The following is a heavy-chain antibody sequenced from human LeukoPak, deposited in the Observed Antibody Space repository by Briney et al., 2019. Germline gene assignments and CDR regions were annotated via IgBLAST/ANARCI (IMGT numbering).Heavy chain of an antibody. Sequence: PGGSLRLSCSVSGFTVAANYMTWVRQAPGKGLEWVSVFYSGGSAYYADSVKGRFTISRDDSKNTLYLQMNSLKTEDTAVYYCTTDGPYYYDSSSYFDYWGRGTLVTVSS. J-gene: IGHJ4*02. CDR1: GFTVAANY. V-gene: IGHV3-53*01. CDR2: FYSGGSA. D-gene: IGHD3-22*01. CDR3: TTDGPYYYDSSSYFDY.